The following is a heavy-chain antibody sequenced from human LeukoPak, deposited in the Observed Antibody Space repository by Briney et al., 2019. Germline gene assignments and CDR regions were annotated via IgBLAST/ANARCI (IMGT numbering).Heavy chain of an antibody. Sequence: GGSLRLSCAASGFTFSSHAMTWVRQAPGKRLEWVSAISRSGDITYYADSVKGRFTISRDNSKNTLYLQMNSLRAEDTAVYYCARDERGWFDPWGQGTLVTVSS. CDR2: ISRSGDIT. V-gene: IGHV3-23*01. CDR3: ARDERGWFDP. CDR1: GFTFSSHA. D-gene: IGHD3-10*01. J-gene: IGHJ5*02.